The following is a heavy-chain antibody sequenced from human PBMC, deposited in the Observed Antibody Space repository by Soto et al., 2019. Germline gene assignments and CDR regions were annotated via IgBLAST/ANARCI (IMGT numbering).Heavy chain of an antibody. J-gene: IGHJ3*02. CDR2: IIPIFGTA. CDR1: GGTFSSYA. D-gene: IGHD2-2*02. V-gene: IGHV1-69*12. Sequence: QVQLVQSGAEVKKPGSSVKVSCKASGGTFSSYAISWVRQAPGQGLEWMGGIIPIFGTANYAQKFQGRVTITADESTSTAYMELSSLRSEDTAVYYCARGKNTXXXSXXXXXXXAFDIWGQGTMVTVSS. CDR3: ARGKNTXXXSXXXXXXXAFDI.